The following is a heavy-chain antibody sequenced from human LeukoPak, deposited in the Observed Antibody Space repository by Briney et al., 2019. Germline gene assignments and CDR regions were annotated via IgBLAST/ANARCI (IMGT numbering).Heavy chain of an antibody. Sequence: GGSLRLSCAASGFTFSSYAMHWVRQAPGKGLEWVAVMSYDGSNKYYADSVKGRFTISRDNSKNTLYLQMNSLRAEDTAVYYCARALIAAAVGYFDYWGQGTLVTVSS. D-gene: IGHD6-13*01. CDR3: ARALIAAAVGYFDY. V-gene: IGHV3-30-3*01. CDR1: GFTFSSYA. CDR2: MSYDGSNK. J-gene: IGHJ4*02.